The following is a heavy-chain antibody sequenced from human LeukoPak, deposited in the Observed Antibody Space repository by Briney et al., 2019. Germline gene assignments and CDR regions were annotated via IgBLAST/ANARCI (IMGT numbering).Heavy chain of an antibody. D-gene: IGHD2-15*01. CDR2: INHSGST. CDR1: GGSFSCYY. Sequence: SETLSLTCAVYGGSFSCYYWSWIRQPPGKGLEWIGEINHSGSTNYNPSLKSRVTISVDTSKNQFSLELSSVTAADTAVYYCARGRPRIVVVVAAIAGGIYDYWGQGTLVTVSS. J-gene: IGHJ4*02. V-gene: IGHV4-34*01. CDR3: ARGRPRIVVVVAAIAGGIYDY.